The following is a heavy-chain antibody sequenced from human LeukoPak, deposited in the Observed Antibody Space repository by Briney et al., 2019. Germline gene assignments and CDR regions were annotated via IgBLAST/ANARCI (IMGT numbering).Heavy chain of an antibody. D-gene: IGHD1-1*01. V-gene: IGHV4-31*03. CDR3: ARDRNGYFDY. J-gene: IGHJ4*02. Sequence: SETLSLTCTVSGGSISSGGYYWSWIRQHPGKGLEWIGYIYYSGSIYYNPSLKSRVTISVDTSKNQFSLKLSSVTAADTAVYYCARDRNGYFDYWGQGTLVTVSS. CDR1: GGSISSGGYY. CDR2: IYYSGSI.